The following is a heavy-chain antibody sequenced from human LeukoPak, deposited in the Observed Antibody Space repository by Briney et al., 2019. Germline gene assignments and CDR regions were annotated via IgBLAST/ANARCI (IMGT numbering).Heavy chain of an antibody. CDR2: IYYSGST. Sequence: SQTLSLTCTVSGGSISSGDYYWSWIRQPPGKGLGWIGYIYYSGSTYYNPSLKSRVTISVDTSKNQFSLKLSSVTAADTAVYYCARWSIVGAYDLFDYWGQGTLVTVSS. CDR3: ARWSIVGAYDLFDY. J-gene: IGHJ4*02. D-gene: IGHD1-26*01. V-gene: IGHV4-30-4*08. CDR1: GGSISSGDYY.